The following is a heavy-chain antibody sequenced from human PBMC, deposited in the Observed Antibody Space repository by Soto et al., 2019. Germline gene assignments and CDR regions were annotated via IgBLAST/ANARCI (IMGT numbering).Heavy chain of an antibody. CDR1: GFSLDDYA. CDR3: AKVNAKWSRRVYLDP. Sequence: EVQLVESGGGLVQPGRSLRLSCAASGFSLDDYAMHWARQAPGKGLEWVSGIDWNGGTIDYADSVKGRFSISRDNAKSNVYLQMNRLNVVETAFYYCAKVNAKWSRRVYLDPWGPGTLVSVSS. D-gene: IGHD2-8*01. CDR2: IDWNGGTI. J-gene: IGHJ5*02. V-gene: IGHV3-9*01.